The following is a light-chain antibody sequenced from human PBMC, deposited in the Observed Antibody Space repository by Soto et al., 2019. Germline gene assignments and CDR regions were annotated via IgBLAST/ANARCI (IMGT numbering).Light chain of an antibody. CDR3: QQLNTYPT. Sequence: DILLTQSPSFLSASVGDRVSITCRASQGIYTYLAWYQQKPGKAPKLLIYAASTLQGGVPSRFSGSGSGTEFTLTISSLQPEDFATYYCQQLNTYPTFGGGTKVEIK. J-gene: IGKJ4*01. CDR1: QGIYTY. CDR2: AAS. V-gene: IGKV1-9*01.